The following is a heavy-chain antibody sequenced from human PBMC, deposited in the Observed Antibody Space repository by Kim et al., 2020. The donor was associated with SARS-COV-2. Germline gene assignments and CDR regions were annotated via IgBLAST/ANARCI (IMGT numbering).Heavy chain of an antibody. CDR2: GSNK. D-gene: IGHD1-26*01. V-gene: IGHV3-30*01. Sequence: GSNKYYADSVKGRFTITRDNSKNTLYLQMNSLRAEDTAVYYCIGGSYFDYWGQGTLVTVSS. J-gene: IGHJ4*02. CDR3: IGGSYFDY.